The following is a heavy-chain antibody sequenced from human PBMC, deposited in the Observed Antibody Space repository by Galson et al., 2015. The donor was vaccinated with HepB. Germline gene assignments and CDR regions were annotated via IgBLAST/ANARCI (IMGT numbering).Heavy chain of an antibody. J-gene: IGHJ3*01. CDR3: ARYRVRVAVYDAFDR. CDR1: GFTFSTYS. CDR2: ISSRSSYI. V-gene: IGHV3-21*01. D-gene: IGHD6-19*01. Sequence: SLRLSCAASGFTFSTYSMNWVRQAPGKGLAWVSSISSRSSYIYYADSVKGRFTISRDNAKNSLYLQMNSLRAEDTAVYYCARYRVRVAVYDAFDRCVQGTMGTVSS.